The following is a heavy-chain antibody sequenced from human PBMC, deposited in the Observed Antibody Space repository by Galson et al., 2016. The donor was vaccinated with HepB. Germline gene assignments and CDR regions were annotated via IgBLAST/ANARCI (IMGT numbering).Heavy chain of an antibody. CDR2: ITGSGSNI. CDR1: GFRFSDYT. V-gene: IGHV3-21*01. Sequence: SLRLSCAASGFRFSDYTISWVRQAPGKGLEWVASITGSGSNIYYADSMKGRFTISRDNAKTSLYLQMNSLRADDTAVYYCAYNQNYGAGVYWCYGMDVWGQGTTVTVAS. D-gene: IGHD3-10*01. J-gene: IGHJ6*02. CDR3: AYNQNYGAGVYWCYGMDV.